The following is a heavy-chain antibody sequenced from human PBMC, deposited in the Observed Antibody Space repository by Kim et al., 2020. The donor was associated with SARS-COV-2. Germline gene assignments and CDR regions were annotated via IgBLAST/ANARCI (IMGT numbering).Heavy chain of an antibody. D-gene: IGHD3-9*01. CDR3: AKGIWLSQPLDC. CDR2: ISGSGGNT. V-gene: IGHV3-23*01. CDR1: GFTFSSYA. J-gene: IGHJ4*02. Sequence: GGSLRLSCAASGFTFSSYAMSWVRQAPGKGLEWVSGISGSGGNTYSADSVKGRFTISRDNSNNTLYLQMTSLRAEDTALYYCAKGIWLSQPLDCWGQGTLVTVSS.